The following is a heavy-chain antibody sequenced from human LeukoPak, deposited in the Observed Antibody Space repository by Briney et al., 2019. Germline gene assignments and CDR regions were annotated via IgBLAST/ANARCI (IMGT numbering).Heavy chain of an antibody. CDR1: GFTFSNYW. CDR2: IRQDGSEK. D-gene: IGHD3-3*02. CDR3: AAFTDPGY. Sequence: GGSLRLSCAASGFTFSNYWMTWVRQAPGRGLEWVANIRQDGSEKYYVASVKGRFTISRDNAKNSLYLQMNSLRAEDTARYYCAAFTDPGYWGQGTLVTVSS. V-gene: IGHV3-7*03. J-gene: IGHJ4*02.